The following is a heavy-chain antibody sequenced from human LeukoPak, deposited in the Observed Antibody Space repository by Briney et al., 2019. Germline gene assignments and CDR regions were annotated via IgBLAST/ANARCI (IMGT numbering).Heavy chain of an antibody. CDR1: GGSFSGYY. V-gene: IGHV4-34*01. CDR3: ARASPLGLNWFDP. Sequence: SETLSLTCAVYGGSFSGYYWSWIRQPPGKGLEWIGEINHSGSTNYNPSLKSRVTISVDTSKNQFSLKLSSVTAADAAVYYCARASPLGLNWFDPWGQGTLVTVSS. CDR2: INHSGST. J-gene: IGHJ5*02. D-gene: IGHD3/OR15-3a*01.